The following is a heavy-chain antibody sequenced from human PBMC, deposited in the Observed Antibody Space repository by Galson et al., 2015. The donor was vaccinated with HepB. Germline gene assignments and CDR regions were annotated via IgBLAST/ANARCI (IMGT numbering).Heavy chain of an antibody. CDR1: GFTFTSSA. V-gene: IGHV1-58*02. CDR2: IVVGSGNT. J-gene: IGHJ6*02. Sequence: SVKVSCKASGFTFTSSAMQWVRQARGQRLEWIGWIVVGSGNTNYAQKFQERVTITRDMSTSTAYMELSSLRSEDTAVYYCAADRNKGGYYGVYYYYYGMDVWGQGTTVTVSS. D-gene: IGHD3-3*01. CDR3: AADRNKGGYYGVYYYYYGMDV.